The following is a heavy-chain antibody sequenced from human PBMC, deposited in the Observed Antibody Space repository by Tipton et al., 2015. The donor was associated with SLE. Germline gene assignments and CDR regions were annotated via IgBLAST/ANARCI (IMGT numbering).Heavy chain of an antibody. CDR3: ARTKLRYFDWPYNWFDP. CDR2: IYHSGST. D-gene: IGHD3-9*01. V-gene: IGHV4-38-2*02. J-gene: IGHJ5*02. Sequence: TLSLTCTVSGISSGYYWGWIRQPPGKGLEWIGSIYHSGSTYYNPSLESRITISVDTSKKQFSLKVSSVTAADTAVYYCARTKLRYFDWPYNWFDPWGQGTLVTVSS. CDR1: GISSGYY.